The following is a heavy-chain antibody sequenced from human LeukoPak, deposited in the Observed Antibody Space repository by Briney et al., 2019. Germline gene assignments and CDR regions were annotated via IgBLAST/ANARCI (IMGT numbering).Heavy chain of an antibody. CDR1: GFIVSSYY. CDR3: ARDFTPVAATNYYGMDV. Sequence: GGSLRLSCAASGFIVSSYYMSWVRQAPGKGLEWVSVIYSDGNTYNADSVKGRFTISRDNSKNTLLLQMNSLRAEDTAVYYCARDFTPVAATNYYGMDVWGQGTTVTVSS. D-gene: IGHD2-15*01. J-gene: IGHJ6*02. CDR2: IYSDGNT. V-gene: IGHV3-53*01.